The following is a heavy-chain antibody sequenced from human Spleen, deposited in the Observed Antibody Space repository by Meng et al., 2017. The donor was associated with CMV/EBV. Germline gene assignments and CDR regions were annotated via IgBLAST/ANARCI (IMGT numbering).Heavy chain of an antibody. Sequence: GESLKISCAASGFTVSTTYMNWVRQAPGKGLEWVSTVYSGGSTLYADSVKGRFTISRDNSKNTLYLQMNTLRAEDTAVYYCARSAMYSNSDAFDIWGPGTMVTV. CDR3: ARSAMYSNSDAFDI. CDR1: GFTVSTTY. CDR2: VYSGGST. J-gene: IGHJ3*02. D-gene: IGHD6-6*01. V-gene: IGHV3-66*02.